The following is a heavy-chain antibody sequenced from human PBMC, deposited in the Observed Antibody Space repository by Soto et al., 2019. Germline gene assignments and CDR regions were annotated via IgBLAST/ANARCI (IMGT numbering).Heavy chain of an antibody. CDR1: GGAFSGYY. CDR2: INHSGST. D-gene: IGHD3-9*01. V-gene: IGHV4-34*01. CDR3: ARGRRYFDWLLSFDY. J-gene: IGHJ4*02. Sequence: QVQLQQWGAGLLKPSETLSLTCAVYGGAFSGYYWSWIRQLPGKGLVWIGEINHSGSTNYNPSLKSRVNISVDTSKNQFSLKRSSVTAADTAVYYCARGRRYFDWLLSFDYWGQGTLVTVSS.